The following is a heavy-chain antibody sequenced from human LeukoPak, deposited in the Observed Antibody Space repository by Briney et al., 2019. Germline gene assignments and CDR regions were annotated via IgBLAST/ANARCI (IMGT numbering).Heavy chain of an antibody. CDR3: ARREGRYCSGGSCSYYFDY. Sequence: SETLSLTCTVSGGSISSYYWSWIRQPAGKGLEWIGRIYTSGSTNYNPSLKSRVTISVDTSKNQFSLKLSSVTAADTAVYYCARREGRYCSGGSCSYYFDYWGQGTLVTVSS. CDR1: GGSISSYY. CDR2: IYTSGST. D-gene: IGHD2-15*01. V-gene: IGHV4-4*07. J-gene: IGHJ4*02.